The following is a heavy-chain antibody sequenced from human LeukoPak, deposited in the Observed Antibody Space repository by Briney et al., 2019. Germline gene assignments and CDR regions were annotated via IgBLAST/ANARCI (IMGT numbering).Heavy chain of an antibody. CDR2: IYHSGST. CDR1: GGSISSYY. D-gene: IGHD1-26*01. J-gene: IGHJ5*02. Sequence: SETLSLTCTVSGGSISSYYWSWIRQPPGKGLEWIGSIYHSGSTYYNPSLKSRVTISVDTSKNQFSLKLSSVTAADTAVYYCARALIVGATRWFDTWGQGTLVTVSS. V-gene: IGHV4-59*08. CDR3: ARALIVGATRWFDT.